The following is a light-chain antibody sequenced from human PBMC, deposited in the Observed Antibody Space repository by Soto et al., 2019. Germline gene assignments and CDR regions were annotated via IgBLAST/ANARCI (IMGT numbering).Light chain of an antibody. CDR2: GVS. V-gene: IGKV3-15*01. Sequence: EIVMTQSPATLSVSPGERATLSCRASQSVNNNLAWYQQKPGQAPRLLIYGVSARATGIPARFSGSGSGTEFTLTISSRQSEDFAVYYCQQYNNWPLTFGGGTKVEIK. CDR1: QSVNNN. CDR3: QQYNNWPLT. J-gene: IGKJ4*01.